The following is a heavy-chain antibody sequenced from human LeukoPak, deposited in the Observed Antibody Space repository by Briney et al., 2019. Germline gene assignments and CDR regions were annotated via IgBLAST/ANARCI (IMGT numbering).Heavy chain of an antibody. J-gene: IGHJ4*02. Sequence: GGTLRLSCAASGFTFSSYSMNWVRQAPGKGLEWVSSISSSSSYIYYADSVKGRFTISRDNAKNSLYLQMNSLRAEDTAVYYCARDGLGYSSGWDFDYWGQGTLVTASS. V-gene: IGHV3-21*01. CDR1: GFTFSSYS. D-gene: IGHD6-19*01. CDR3: ARDGLGYSSGWDFDY. CDR2: ISSSSSYI.